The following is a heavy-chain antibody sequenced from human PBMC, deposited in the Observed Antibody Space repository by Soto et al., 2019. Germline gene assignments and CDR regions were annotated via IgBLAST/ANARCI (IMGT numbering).Heavy chain of an antibody. CDR1: GGSFSAYS. D-gene: IGHD3-3*01. J-gene: IGHJ6*02. CDR3: ARARFDSWSHIYYGLDV. Sequence: SETLSLTCGVYGGSFSAYSWTWLRQSPGKGLEWIGEITHGGSTDYNPALKSRLVMSVDTSKNQFSLRVTSVTAADAAVYFCARARFDSWSHIYYGLDVWGQGTTVTVSS. CDR2: ITHGGST. V-gene: IGHV4-34*01.